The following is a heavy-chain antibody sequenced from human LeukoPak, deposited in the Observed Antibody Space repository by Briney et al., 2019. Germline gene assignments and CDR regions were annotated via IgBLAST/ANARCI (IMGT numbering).Heavy chain of an antibody. Sequence: GGSLRLSCSASGFTFRDYPIHWVRQAPGEGLQYVSAISSAGGTTYYADSVRGRFTISRDNSKNTLYLQMSSLRAEDMALYYCVKVGDSGYGEYYQHWGQGTLVTVSS. D-gene: IGHD5-12*01. CDR2: ISSAGGTT. V-gene: IGHV3-64D*06. CDR1: GFTFRDYP. CDR3: VKVGDSGYGEYYQH. J-gene: IGHJ1*01.